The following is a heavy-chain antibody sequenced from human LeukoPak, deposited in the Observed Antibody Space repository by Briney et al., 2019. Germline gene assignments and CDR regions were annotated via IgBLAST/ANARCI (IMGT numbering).Heavy chain of an antibody. V-gene: IGHV5-51*01. CDR3: ASPPTRECTSISCPLSY. CDR1: GYSFTTYW. J-gene: IGHJ4*02. CDR2: IYLHDSET. Sequence: RASLKISCKGSGYSFTTYWIAWVRQMPGKGLEWMGIIYLHDSETRYSPSFQGQVTISVDKSVSAAYLQWRSLKASDTAVYYCASPPTRECTSISCPLSYWGQGTLVTVSS. D-gene: IGHD2-2*01.